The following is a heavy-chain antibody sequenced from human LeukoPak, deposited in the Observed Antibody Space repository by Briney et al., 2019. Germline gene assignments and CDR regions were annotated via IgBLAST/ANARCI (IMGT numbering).Heavy chain of an antibody. CDR3: ARDISQGDRGRAAADSVVFDY. CDR1: GYTFTSYY. Sequence: ASVKVSCKASGYTFTSYYMHWVRQAPGQGLEWMGIINPSGGSTSYAQKFQGRVTMTRDTSTSTVYMELSSLRSEDTAVYSCARDISQGDRGRAAADSVVFDYWGQGTLVTVSS. D-gene: IGHD6-13*01. CDR2: INPSGGST. J-gene: IGHJ4*02. V-gene: IGHV1-46*01.